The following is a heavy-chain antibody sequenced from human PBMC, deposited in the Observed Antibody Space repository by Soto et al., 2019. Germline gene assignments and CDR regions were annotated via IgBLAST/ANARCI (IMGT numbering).Heavy chain of an antibody. J-gene: IGHJ4*02. CDR1: GFTFSSYG. CDR3: AKDWRTYCSSTSCYLGGDY. CDR2: ISYDGSNK. D-gene: IGHD2-2*01. V-gene: IGHV3-30*18. Sequence: GGSLRLSCAASGFTFSSYGMHWVRQAPGKGLEWVAVISYDGSNKYYADSVKGRFTISRDNSKNTLYLQMNSLRAEDTAVYYCAKDWRTYCSSTSCYLGGDYWGQGTLVTVSS.